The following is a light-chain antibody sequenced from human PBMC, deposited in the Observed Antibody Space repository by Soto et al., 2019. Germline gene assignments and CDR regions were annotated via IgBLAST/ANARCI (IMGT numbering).Light chain of an antibody. CDR2: GAS. Sequence: EIVLTQSPGTLSLSPGESGPLSGRASLTISDNYLAWYQQKAGQAPRLVIYGASSRATGIPDRFSASGSGTDFSLTISRLEPEEFAVYYCQQYSMAPLTVGQGNKVDIK. J-gene: IGKJ1*01. CDR1: LTISDNY. V-gene: IGKV3-20*01. CDR3: QQYSMAPLT.